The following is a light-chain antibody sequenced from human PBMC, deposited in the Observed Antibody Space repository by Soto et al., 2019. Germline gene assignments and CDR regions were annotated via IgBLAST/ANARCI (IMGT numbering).Light chain of an antibody. Sequence: EVVMRQSPATLSVSPGEGATLSCRASQGIGDTLAWYQQKPGQAPRLLIHGTSNRATGIPDRFSGSGSGTDFTLPFSRMEPEDFAVYYCEYYGTSITFGGGTKGDIK. CDR2: GTS. CDR3: EYYGTSIT. CDR1: QGIGDT. J-gene: IGKJ4*01. V-gene: IGKV3-20*01.